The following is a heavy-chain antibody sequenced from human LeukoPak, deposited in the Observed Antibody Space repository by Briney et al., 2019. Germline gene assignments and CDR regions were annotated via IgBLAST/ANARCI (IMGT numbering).Heavy chain of an antibody. Sequence: ASVKVSCKASGYTFTVYYMHWVRQAPGQGLEWMGWINPNSGGTNYAQKFQGRVTMTRDTSISTAYMELSRLRSDDTAVYYCARDPPRGVVVPAAMGIDDYWGQGTLVTVSS. V-gene: IGHV1-2*02. CDR3: ARDPPRGVVVPAAMGIDDY. CDR2: INPNSGGT. CDR1: GYTFTVYY. D-gene: IGHD2-2*01. J-gene: IGHJ4*02.